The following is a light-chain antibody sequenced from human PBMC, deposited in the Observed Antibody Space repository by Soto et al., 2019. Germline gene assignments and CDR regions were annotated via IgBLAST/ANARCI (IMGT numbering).Light chain of an antibody. Sequence: EIVLTHSPDTLAVSPWEVATLSCCASQSVTSNLAWYQQKRGQAPRLLIYAASTRATGVPARFSGSGSGTEFTLTISSLQSEDFAVYYCQQYNNWPPITFGQGTRLEIK. J-gene: IGKJ5*01. CDR1: QSVTSN. CDR3: QQYNNWPPIT. V-gene: IGKV3D-15*01. CDR2: AAS.